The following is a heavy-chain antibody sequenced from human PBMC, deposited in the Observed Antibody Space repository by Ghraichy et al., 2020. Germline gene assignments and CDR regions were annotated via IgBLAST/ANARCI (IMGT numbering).Heavy chain of an antibody. Sequence: GGYLRLSCAASGFTFSSYSMNWVRQAPGKGLEWVSYISSSSSTIYYADSVKGRFTISRDNAKNSLYLQMNSLRAEDTAVYYCARVIRGYYYYYGMDVWGQGTTVTVSS. CDR2: ISSSSSTI. V-gene: IGHV3-48*01. D-gene: IGHD3-10*01. J-gene: IGHJ6*02. CDR3: ARVIRGYYYYYGMDV. CDR1: GFTFSSYS.